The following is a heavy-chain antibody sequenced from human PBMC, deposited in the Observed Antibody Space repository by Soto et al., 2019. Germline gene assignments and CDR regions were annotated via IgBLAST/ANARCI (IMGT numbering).Heavy chain of an antibody. V-gene: IGHV1-69*06. CDR2: IIPIFGTP. Sequence: GASVKVSCKASGGTFSTYTFSWVRHAPGQGLEWMGRIIPIFGTPYYAQKFQGRVTITADKSTSTVYMELSSRGSDDTAVYFCARGLECRGYCLDKPTWFGPWGQGTLFTVSS. D-gene: IGHD2-15*01. CDR3: ARGLECRGYCLDKPTWFGP. J-gene: IGHJ5*02. CDR1: GGTFSTYT.